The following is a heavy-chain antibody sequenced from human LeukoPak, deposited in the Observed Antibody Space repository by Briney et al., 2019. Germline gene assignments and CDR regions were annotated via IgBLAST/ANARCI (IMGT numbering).Heavy chain of an antibody. V-gene: IGHV1-18*01. D-gene: IGHD3-10*01. J-gene: IGHJ6*02. CDR1: GYTFTSYA. CDR2: ISA. CDR3: ARDQLRYYGSDTYYSDMDF. Sequence: ASVKVSCKASGYTFTSYAVAWVRQAPGQGLEWMGWISAYAQKFGGRVTMTTDTSTNTGYMELRSLRSDDTAVYFCARDQLRYYGSDTYYSDMDFWGQGTTVTVSS.